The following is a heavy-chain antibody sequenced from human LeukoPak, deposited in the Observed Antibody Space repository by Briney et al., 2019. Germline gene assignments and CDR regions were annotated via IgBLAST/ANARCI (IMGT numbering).Heavy chain of an antibody. V-gene: IGHV3-7*01. Sequence: GGSLRLSCAASGFTFGSKWMSWVRQAPGKGLEWVANIKQDGSEKSYVDSVKGRFTISRDNAKNSLYLQMNSLRAEDMAVYYCARVLGGVSGYFFDYWGQGALVTVSS. CDR2: IKQDGSEK. CDR1: GFTFGSKW. J-gene: IGHJ4*02. D-gene: IGHD3-10*01. CDR3: ARVLGGVSGYFFDY.